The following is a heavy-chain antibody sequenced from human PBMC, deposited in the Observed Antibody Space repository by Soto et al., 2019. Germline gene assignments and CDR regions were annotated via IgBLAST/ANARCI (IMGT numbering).Heavy chain of an antibody. CDR3: ARDPKTSGGQHWAFNYFDS. Sequence: VQLVESGGVLVRPGGSLRLSCAASGFTFSISPMHWVRQAPGKGPEWVALISYDGTNKFYADSVKGRFTISRDNSKSTLYLQVDSLRPEDAAVYYCARDPKTSGGQHWAFNYFDSWGQGTLVTVSS. J-gene: IGHJ4*02. D-gene: IGHD7-27*01. CDR2: ISYDGTNK. V-gene: IGHV3-30-3*01. CDR1: GFTFSISP.